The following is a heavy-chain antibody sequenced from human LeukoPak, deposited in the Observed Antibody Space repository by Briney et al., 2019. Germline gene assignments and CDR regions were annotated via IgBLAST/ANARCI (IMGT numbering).Heavy chain of an antibody. J-gene: IGHJ4*02. CDR2: IIPILGIA. CDR3: ARNCPHYFDY. CDR1: GGTFSSYA. Sequence: SVKVSCKASGGTFSSYAISWVRQAPGQGLEWMGRIIPILGIANYAQKFQGRVTITADKSTSTAYMERSSLRSEDTAVYYCARNCPHYFDYWGQGTLVTVSS. V-gene: IGHV1-69*04. D-gene: IGHD2-21*01.